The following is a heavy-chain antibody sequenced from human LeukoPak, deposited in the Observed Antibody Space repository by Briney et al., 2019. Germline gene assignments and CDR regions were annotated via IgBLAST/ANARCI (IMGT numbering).Heavy chain of an antibody. CDR2: ISGIGGDT. Sequence: GGSLRLSCAAPGFTFRSYAIYWVRQAPGKGLGWVSGISGIGGDTYFADSVKGRFTISRENSKNTVFLQMDSLRAEDTAVCYCAKTTAGYSSGRYPGWPIDYWGQGTLVTVSS. V-gene: IGHV3-23*01. J-gene: IGHJ4*02. D-gene: IGHD6-19*01. CDR3: AKTTAGYSSGRYPGWPIDY. CDR1: GFTFRSYA.